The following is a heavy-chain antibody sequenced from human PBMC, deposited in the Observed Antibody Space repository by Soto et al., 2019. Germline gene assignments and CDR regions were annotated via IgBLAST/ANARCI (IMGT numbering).Heavy chain of an antibody. CDR1: GFTFSSYS. CDR2: ISSSSSTI. Sequence: GDSLRLSYVASGFTFSSYSMNWIRQAPGKGLEWVSYISSSSSTIYYADSVKGRFTISRDNAKNSLYLQMNSLRAEDTAVYYCARHPERIAEIGWFDPWGQGT. D-gene: IGHD6-13*01. V-gene: IGHV3-48*01. J-gene: IGHJ5*02. CDR3: ARHPERIAEIGWFDP.